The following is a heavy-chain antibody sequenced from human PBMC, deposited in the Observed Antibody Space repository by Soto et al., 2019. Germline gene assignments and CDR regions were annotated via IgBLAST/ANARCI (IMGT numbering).Heavy chain of an antibody. J-gene: IGHJ4*02. CDR2: ISESDGKT. Sequence: TGGSLRLSCAASGFSFGSYALSWVRQAPGKGLEWVSTISESDGKTFYADSVKGRFSISRDTSQSTLYLQMNSLRADDTAIYYCARWSYLDYWGQGTRVTVSS. CDR3: ARWSYLDY. D-gene: IGHD3-3*01. CDR1: GFSFGSYA. V-gene: IGHV3-23*01.